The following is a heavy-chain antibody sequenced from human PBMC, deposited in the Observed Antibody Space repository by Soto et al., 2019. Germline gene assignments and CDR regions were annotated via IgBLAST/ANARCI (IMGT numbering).Heavy chain of an antibody. CDR2: IWYDGSNK. CDR1: GFTFSSYG. D-gene: IGHD3-10*01. V-gene: IGHV3-33*01. Sequence: QVQLVESGGGVVQPGRSLRLSCAASGFTFSSYGMHWVRQAPGKGLEWVAVIWYDGSNKYYADSVKGRFTISRDNSKNTLYLQMNSLRAEDTAVYYCARDNPLYGSGSLFDYWGQGTLVTVSS. CDR3: ARDNPLYGSGSLFDY. J-gene: IGHJ4*02.